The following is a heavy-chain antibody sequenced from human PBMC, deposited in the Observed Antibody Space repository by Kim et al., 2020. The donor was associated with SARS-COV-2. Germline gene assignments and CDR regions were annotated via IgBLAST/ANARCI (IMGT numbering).Heavy chain of an antibody. D-gene: IGHD3-10*01. CDR2: ISYDGTKT. Sequence: LSLTCVASGFSFSTYGVHWVRQAPGKGLEWVAFISYDGTKTHYADSVRGRFTISRDNSRNTGFLQMNSLRGEDTAVFYCVRAFGELHNYYDGLDVWGQGTTVTVSS. CDR3: VRAFGELHNYYDGLDV. J-gene: IGHJ6*02. V-gene: IGHV3-33*05. CDR1: GFSFSTYG.